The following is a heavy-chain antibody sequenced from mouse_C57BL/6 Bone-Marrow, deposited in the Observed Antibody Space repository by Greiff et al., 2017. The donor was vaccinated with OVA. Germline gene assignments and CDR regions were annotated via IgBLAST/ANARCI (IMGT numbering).Heavy chain of an antibody. Sequence: DVKLVESGGGLVQPGGSLKLSCAASGFTFSDYYMYWVRQTPEKRLEWVAYISNGGGSTYYPDTVKGRFTISRDNAKNTLYLQMSRLKSEDTAMYYCARHEDGYYWFAYWGQGTLVTVSA. J-gene: IGHJ3*01. V-gene: IGHV5-12*01. CDR1: GFTFSDYY. CDR2: ISNGGGST. D-gene: IGHD2-3*01. CDR3: ARHEDGYYWFAY.